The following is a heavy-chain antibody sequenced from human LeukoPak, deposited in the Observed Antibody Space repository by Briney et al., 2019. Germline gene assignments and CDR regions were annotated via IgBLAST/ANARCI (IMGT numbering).Heavy chain of an antibody. Sequence: SETLSLXCTVSGYSISSGYYWGWIRQPPGKGLEWIGSIYHSGSTYYNPSLKSRVTISVDTSKNQFSLKLTSVTAADTAVYYCARYDFWSGYHFDYWGQGTLVTVSS. CDR3: ARYDFWSGYHFDY. CDR2: IYHSGST. J-gene: IGHJ4*02. D-gene: IGHD3-3*01. CDR1: GYSISSGYY. V-gene: IGHV4-38-2*02.